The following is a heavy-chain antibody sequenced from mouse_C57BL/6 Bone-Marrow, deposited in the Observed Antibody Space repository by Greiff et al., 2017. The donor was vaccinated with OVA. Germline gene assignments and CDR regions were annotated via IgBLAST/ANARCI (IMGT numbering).Heavy chain of an antibody. D-gene: IGHD2-9*01. Sequence: EVKLMESGGGLVQPGGSLKLSCAASGIDFSRYWMSWVRRAPGKGLEWIGEINPDSSTINYAPSLKDKFIISRDNAKNTLYLQMSKVRSEDTALYYCARPPYYGYDLYAMDYWGQGTSVTVSS. CDR3: ARPPYYGYDLYAMDY. V-gene: IGHV4-1*01. J-gene: IGHJ4*01. CDR2: INPDSSTI. CDR1: GIDFSRYW.